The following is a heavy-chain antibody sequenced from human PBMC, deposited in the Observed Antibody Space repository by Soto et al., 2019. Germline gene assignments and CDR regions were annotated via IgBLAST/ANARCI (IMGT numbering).Heavy chain of an antibody. CDR2: IKQDGSEK. V-gene: IGHV3-7*01. Sequence: GGSLRLSCADSGFTFSSYWMSWVRQAPGKGLEWVANIKQDGSEKYYVDSVKGRFTISRDNAKNSLYLQMNSLRAEDTAVYYCARENYNGMDVWGQGTTVTVSS. J-gene: IGHJ6*02. CDR1: GFTFSSYW. D-gene: IGHD3-10*01. CDR3: ARENYNGMDV.